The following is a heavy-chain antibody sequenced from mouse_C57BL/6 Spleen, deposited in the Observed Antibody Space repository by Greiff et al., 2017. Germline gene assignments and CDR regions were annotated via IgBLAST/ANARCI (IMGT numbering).Heavy chain of an antibody. CDR3: TTLLLRYPSDY. CDR1: GFNIKDDY. D-gene: IGHD1-1*01. J-gene: IGHJ2*01. CDR2: IDPENGDT. V-gene: IGHV14-4*01. Sequence: EVNVVESGAELVRPGASVKLSCTASGFNIKDDYMHWVKQRPEQGLEWIGWIDPENGDTEYASKFQGKATITADTSSNTAYLQLSSLTSEDTAVYYCTTLLLRYPSDYWGQGTTLTVSS.